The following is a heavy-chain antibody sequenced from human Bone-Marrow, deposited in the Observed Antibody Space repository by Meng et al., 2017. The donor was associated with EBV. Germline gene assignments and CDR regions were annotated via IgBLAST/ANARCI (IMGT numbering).Heavy chain of an antibody. CDR1: GDSISSFYY. CDR3: ARPFPSWQSPRLDPFGA. J-gene: IGHJ5*02. Sequence: QLQLRESGPGQVMPSETLSLTCTGSGDSISSFYYWGWIRQPPGRGLEWIGSVHYTGSTYYSPSLKSRVTVSVDTSKNQFSLRLTSVTAADTAVYYCARPFPSWQSPRLDPFGAWGQGTLVTVSS. V-gene: IGHV4-39*01. D-gene: IGHD6-19*01. CDR2: VHYTGST.